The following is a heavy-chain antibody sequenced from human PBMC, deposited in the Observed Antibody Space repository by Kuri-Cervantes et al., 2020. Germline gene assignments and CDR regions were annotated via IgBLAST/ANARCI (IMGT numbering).Heavy chain of an antibody. Sequence: ASVKVSCKASGYTFTSYDINWVRQATGQGLEWMGWMNPNSGNTGYAQKFQGRVTMTRNTSISTVYMELSSLRSEDTAVYYCARDHVTMVRGVIRDQYYYYGMDVWGQGTTVTVSS. D-gene: IGHD3-10*01. CDR2: MNPNSGNT. J-gene: IGHJ6*02. V-gene: IGHV1-8*01. CDR1: GYTFTSYD. CDR3: ARDHVTMVRGVIRDQYYYYGMDV.